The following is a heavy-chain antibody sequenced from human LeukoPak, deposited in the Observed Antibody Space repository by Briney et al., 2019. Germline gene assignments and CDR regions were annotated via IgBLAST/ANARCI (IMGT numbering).Heavy chain of an antibody. CDR1: GYTFTGYY. Sequence: ASVKVSCKASGYTFTGYYMHWVRQAPGQGLEWMGWINPNSGGTNYAQKFQGRVTMTRDTSISTAYMEPSRLRSDDTAVYYCARGSGARSYFDYWGQGTLVTVSS. V-gene: IGHV1-2*02. J-gene: IGHJ4*02. CDR2: INPNSGGT. CDR3: ARGSGARSYFDY.